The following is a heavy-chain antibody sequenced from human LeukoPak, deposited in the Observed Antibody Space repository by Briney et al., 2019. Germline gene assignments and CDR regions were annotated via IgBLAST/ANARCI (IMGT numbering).Heavy chain of an antibody. V-gene: IGHV5-51*01. CDR1: GYSFTTYW. CDR2: IYPGDSDT. Sequence: GESLKISCKGSGYSFTTYWIAWVRQMPGKGLECMGIIYPGDSDTRYSPSFQGQVTISADKSISTAYLQWSSLKASDTAMYYCARNHDDCSGGTCSFDPWGQGTLVTVS. J-gene: IGHJ5*02. CDR3: ARNHDDCSGGTCSFDP. D-gene: IGHD2-15*01.